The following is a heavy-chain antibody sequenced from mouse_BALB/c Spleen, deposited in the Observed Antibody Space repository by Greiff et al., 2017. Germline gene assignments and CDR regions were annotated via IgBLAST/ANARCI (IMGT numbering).Heavy chain of an antibody. J-gene: IGHJ2*01. CDR2: IYPGDGDT. CDR1: GYAFSSYW. V-gene: IGHV1-80*01. D-gene: IGHD2-2*01. Sequence: QVQLQQSGAELVRPGSSVKISCKASGYAFSSYWMNWVKQRPGQGLEWIGQIYPGDGDTNYNGKFKGKATLTADKSSSTAYMQLSSLTSEDSAVYFCERGGTYGYDGYFDYWGQGTTLTVSA. CDR3: ERGGTYGYDGYFDY.